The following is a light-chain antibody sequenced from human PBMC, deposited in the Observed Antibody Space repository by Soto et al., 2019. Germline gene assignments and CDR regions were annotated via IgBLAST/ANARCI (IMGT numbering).Light chain of an antibody. V-gene: IGLV2-23*01. J-gene: IGLJ1*01. CDR3: YTYAGGNTYL. CDR2: EDI. CDR1: SSDVGSYSL. Sequence: QSVLTQPASVSGSPGQSITISCTGTSSDVGSYSLLSWYQHHPGKAPKLIIYEDIKGPSGVSNRFSGSKSGNTASLRISGLQAEDEADYYCYTYAGGNTYLFGTGTKVTVL.